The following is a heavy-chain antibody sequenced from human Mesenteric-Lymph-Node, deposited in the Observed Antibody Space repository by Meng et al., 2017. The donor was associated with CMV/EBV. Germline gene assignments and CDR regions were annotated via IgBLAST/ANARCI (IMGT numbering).Heavy chain of an antibody. Sequence: SGFAFSGYWMSLVRQAPGKGLEWVANIKQDGSEKYYVDSVKGRFTISRDNDKNSLYLQMNSLRAEDTAVYYCAREFGYYGSGSIDYWGQGTLVTVSS. V-gene: IGHV3-7*01. CDR3: AREFGYYGSGSIDY. CDR2: IKQDGSEK. D-gene: IGHD3-10*01. J-gene: IGHJ4*02. CDR1: GFAFSGYW.